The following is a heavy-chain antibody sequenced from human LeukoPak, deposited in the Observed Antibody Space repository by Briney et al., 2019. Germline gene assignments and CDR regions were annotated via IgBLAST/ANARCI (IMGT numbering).Heavy chain of an antibody. V-gene: IGHV3-9*01. Sequence: GGSLRLSCAASGFTFDDYAMHWVRQAPGKGLEWVSGISWNSGSIGYADSVKGRFTISRDNAKNSLYLQMNSLRAEDTVLYYCAKALPYCTNGVCYGFDYWGQGTLVTVSS. CDR1: GFTFDDYA. CDR3: AKALPYCTNGVCYGFDY. J-gene: IGHJ4*02. D-gene: IGHD2-8*01. CDR2: ISWNSGSI.